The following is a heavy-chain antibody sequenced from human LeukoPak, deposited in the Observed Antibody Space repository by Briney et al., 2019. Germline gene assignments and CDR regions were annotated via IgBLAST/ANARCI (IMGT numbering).Heavy chain of an antibody. J-gene: IGHJ4*02. V-gene: IGHV3-15*01. D-gene: IGHD1-14*01. CDR2: IKRRSDGGTT. CDR1: GFTFSKVW. CDR3: TPGVGDY. Sequence: PGGSLRLSCAASGFTFSKVWMSWVRQVPGKGLEWVGRIKRRSDGGTTDYAAPVKDRFTISRDDSKNTLYLQMNSLKTDDTAVYYCTPGVGDYWGQGALVTVSS.